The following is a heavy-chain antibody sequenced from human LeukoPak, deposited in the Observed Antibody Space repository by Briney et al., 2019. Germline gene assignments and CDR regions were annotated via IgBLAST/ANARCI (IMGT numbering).Heavy chain of an antibody. CDR2: IYYSGST. Sequence: SETLSLTCTVSGGSVSSGSYYWSWIRQPSGKGLEWIGYIYYSGSTYYNPSLKSRVTISVDTSKNQFSLKLSSVTAADTAVYYCARAPGYSYGYFDYWGQGTLVTVSS. J-gene: IGHJ4*02. CDR1: GGSVSSGSYY. D-gene: IGHD5-18*01. V-gene: IGHV4-61*01. CDR3: ARAPGYSYGYFDY.